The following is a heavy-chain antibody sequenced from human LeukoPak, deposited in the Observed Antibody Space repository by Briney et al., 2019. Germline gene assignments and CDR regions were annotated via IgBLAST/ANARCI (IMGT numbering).Heavy chain of an antibody. D-gene: IGHD6-19*01. Sequence: GGSLRLSCAASGFTFDDYGMSWVRQAPGKGLEWVSGINWNGGSTGYADSVKGRFTISRDNAKNSLYLQMNSLRAEDTALYYCARDGPEPTQIAVAGSFDYWGQGTLVTVSS. V-gene: IGHV3-20*04. J-gene: IGHJ4*02. CDR2: INWNGGST. CDR1: GFTFDDYG. CDR3: ARDGPEPTQIAVAGSFDY.